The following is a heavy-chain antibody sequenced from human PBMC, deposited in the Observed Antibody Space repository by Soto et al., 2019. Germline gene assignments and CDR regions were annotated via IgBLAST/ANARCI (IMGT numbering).Heavy chain of an antibody. CDR3: ARDPLGLVTPRDYFDY. D-gene: IGHD4-4*01. CDR2: ISSSSSTI. J-gene: IGHJ4*02. V-gene: IGHV3-48*02. Sequence: GGSLRLSCAASGFTFSSYSMNWVRQAPGKGLEWVSYISSSSSTIYYADSVKGRFTISRDNAKNSLYLQMNSLRDEDTAVYYSARDPLGLVTPRDYFDYWGQGTLVTVSS. CDR1: GFTFSSYS.